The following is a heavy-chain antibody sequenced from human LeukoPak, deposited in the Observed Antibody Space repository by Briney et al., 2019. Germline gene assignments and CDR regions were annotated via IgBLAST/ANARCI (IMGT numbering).Heavy chain of an antibody. D-gene: IGHD5-18*01. Sequence: SETLSLTCAVYGGSFSGYYWSWIRQPPGKGLEWIGEINHSGSTNYNPSLKSRVTISVDTSKNQFSLKLSSVTAADTAVYYCARGRYRQLWSFGSSVFDYWGQGTLVTVSS. CDR1: GGSFSGYY. CDR2: INHSGST. V-gene: IGHV4-34*01. J-gene: IGHJ4*02. CDR3: ARGRYRQLWSFGSSVFDY.